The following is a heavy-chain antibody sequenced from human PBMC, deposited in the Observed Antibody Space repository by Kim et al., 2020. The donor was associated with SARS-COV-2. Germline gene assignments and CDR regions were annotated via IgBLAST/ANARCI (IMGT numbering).Heavy chain of an antibody. CDR1: GYTFTSYG. CDR2: ISAYNGNT. J-gene: IGHJ6*02. Sequence: ASVKVSCKASGYTFTSYGISWVRQAPGQGLEWMAWISAYNGNTNYAQKFQGRVTMTTDTSTSTAYMELRSLRSDDTAVYYCARDAGITVAGYYYYYGMDVWGQGTTVTVSS. CDR3: ARDAGITVAGYYYYYGMDV. D-gene: IGHD6-19*01. V-gene: IGHV1-18*01.